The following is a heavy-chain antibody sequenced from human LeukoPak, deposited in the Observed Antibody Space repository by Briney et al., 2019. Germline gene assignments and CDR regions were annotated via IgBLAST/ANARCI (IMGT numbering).Heavy chain of an antibody. J-gene: IGHJ4*02. D-gene: IGHD3-3*01. V-gene: IGHV3-21*01. CDR1: GFTFSSYS. Sequence: GGSLRLSCAASGFTFSSYSMNWVRQAPGKGLEWVSSISSSSSYIYYADLVKGRFTISRDNAKNSLYLQMNSLRAEDTAVYYCARPYYDFWSGTTPTPDYWGQGTLVTVSS. CDR2: ISSSSSYI. CDR3: ARPYYDFWSGTTPTPDY.